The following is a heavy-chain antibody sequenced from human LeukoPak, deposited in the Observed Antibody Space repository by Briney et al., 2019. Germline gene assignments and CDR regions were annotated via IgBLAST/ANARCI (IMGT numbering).Heavy chain of an antibody. Sequence: ASVKVSCKASGYTFTSYYMHWVRQAPGQGLEWMGIINPSGGSTSYAQKFQGRVTMTRDTSTSTVYMELSSLRSEDTAVYYCARENLDQPLGTAVDYCGQGTLVTVSS. V-gene: IGHV1-46*01. D-gene: IGHD2-2*01. CDR1: GYTFTSYY. CDR2: INPSGGST. J-gene: IGHJ4*02. CDR3: ARENLDQPLGTAVDY.